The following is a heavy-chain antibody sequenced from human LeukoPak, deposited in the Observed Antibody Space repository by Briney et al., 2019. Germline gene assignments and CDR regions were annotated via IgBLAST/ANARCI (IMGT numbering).Heavy chain of an antibody. D-gene: IGHD3-22*01. CDR2: ISGSGGST. CDR1: GFTFSSYA. J-gene: IGHJ3*02. V-gene: IGHV3-23*01. CDR3: AREYRYYYDSSGYPNAIDAFDI. Sequence: GGSLRLSCAASGFTFSSYAMSWVRQAPGKGLEWVSAISGSGGSTYYADSVKGRFTISRDNAKNTLYLQMNSLRAEDTAVYYCAREYRYYYDSSGYPNAIDAFDIWGQGTMVTVSS.